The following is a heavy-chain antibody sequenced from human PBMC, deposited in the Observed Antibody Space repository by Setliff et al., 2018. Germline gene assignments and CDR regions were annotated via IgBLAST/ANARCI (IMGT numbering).Heavy chain of an antibody. V-gene: IGHV3-48*03. CDR2: INSGGSKV. D-gene: IGHD3-22*01. CDR1: GFTFRSYE. J-gene: IGHJ4*02. Sequence: GGSLRLSCAASGFTFRSYEMNWVRQTPGKGLEWVSYINSGGSKVYYADSVEGRFTISRDNAKNSLYLLMKSVRVDDTAVYYCARSINGYQQRYDIWGQGALVTVSS. CDR3: ARSINGYQQRYDI.